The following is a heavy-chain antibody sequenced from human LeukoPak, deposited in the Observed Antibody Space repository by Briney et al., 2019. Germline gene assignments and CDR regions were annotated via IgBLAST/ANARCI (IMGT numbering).Heavy chain of an antibody. CDR2: ISSSGSNI. J-gene: IGHJ1*01. CDR1: GFTLSSYE. CDR3: ARSNYYDSSGHLTQYFQH. Sequence: GGSLRLSCAAYGFTLSSYEMNWVRQAPGKGLEWVSYISSSGSNIYYADSVKGRFTISRDNAKNSLYLQMNSLRAEDTAAYYCARSNYYDSSGHLTQYFQHWGQGTLVTVSS. V-gene: IGHV3-48*03. D-gene: IGHD3-22*01.